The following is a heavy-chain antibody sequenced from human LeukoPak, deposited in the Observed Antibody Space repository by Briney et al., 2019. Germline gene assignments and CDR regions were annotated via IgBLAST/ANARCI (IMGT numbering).Heavy chain of an antibody. CDR3: ARHRPAAGTGYWFDP. D-gene: IGHD6-13*01. Sequence: SETLSLICTLSGGSISISRYYWGWIRQPPGKGLEWIGRIYYSGSTYYNPSLKSRVTISVDTSKNQFSLKLSSVTAADTAVYYCARHRPAAGTGYWFDPWGQGTLVTVSS. CDR2: IYYSGST. V-gene: IGHV4-39*01. CDR1: GGSISISRYY. J-gene: IGHJ5*02.